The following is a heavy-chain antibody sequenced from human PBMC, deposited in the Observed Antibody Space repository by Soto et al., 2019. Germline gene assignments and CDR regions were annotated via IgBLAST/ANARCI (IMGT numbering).Heavy chain of an antibody. V-gene: IGHV1-8*01. CDR3: ARCRRKDFWSGYYGERDYYYMDV. CDR2: MNPNSGNT. J-gene: IGHJ6*03. D-gene: IGHD3-3*01. CDR1: GYTFTSYD. Sequence: ASVKVSCKASGYTFTSYDINWVRQATGQGLEWMGWMNPNSGNTGYAQKFQGRVTMTRNTSISTAYMELSSLRSEDTAVYYCARCRRKDFWSGYYGERDYYYMDVWGKGTTVTVSS.